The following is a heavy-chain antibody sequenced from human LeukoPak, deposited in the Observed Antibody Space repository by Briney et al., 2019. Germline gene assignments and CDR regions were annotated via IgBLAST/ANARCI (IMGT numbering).Heavy chain of an antibody. Sequence: ASVKVSCKASGYTFTSYGISWVRQAPGQGLEWMGWISAYNGNTNYAQKLQGRVTMTTDTSTSTAYMELSSLRSEDTAVCYCAVDIVVVVAATAFDIWGQGTMVTVSS. CDR3: AVDIVVVVAATAFDI. V-gene: IGHV1-18*01. CDR2: ISAYNGNT. CDR1: GYTFTSYG. D-gene: IGHD2-15*01. J-gene: IGHJ3*02.